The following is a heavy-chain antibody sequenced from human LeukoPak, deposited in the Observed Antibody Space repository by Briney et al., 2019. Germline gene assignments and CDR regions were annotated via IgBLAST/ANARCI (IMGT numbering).Heavy chain of an antibody. CDR2: IRYDRSNK. CDR3: AKDLSFPYSSSSDAFDI. CDR1: GFTFSSYG. Sequence: GGSLRLSCAASGFTFSSYGMHWVRQAPGKGLEWVAFIRYDRSNKYYADSVKGRFTISRDNSKNTLYLQMNSLRAEDTAVYYCAKDLSFPYSSSSDAFDIWGQGTMVTVSS. V-gene: IGHV3-30*02. D-gene: IGHD6-6*01. J-gene: IGHJ3*02.